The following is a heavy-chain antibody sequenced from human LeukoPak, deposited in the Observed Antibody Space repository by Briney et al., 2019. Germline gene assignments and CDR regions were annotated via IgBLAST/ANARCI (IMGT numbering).Heavy chain of an antibody. Sequence: GGSLRLSCAASGFTFSSYSMNWVRQAPGKGLEWVSSISSYNSYIYYADSVTGRFTISRDNAKNSLYLQMNSLRAEDTAVYYCARDVGYCSGGSCPKNYYYGMDVWGHGTTVTVSS. J-gene: IGHJ6*02. CDR2: ISSYNSYI. CDR1: GFTFSSYS. D-gene: IGHD2-15*01. CDR3: ARDVGYCSGGSCPKNYYYGMDV. V-gene: IGHV3-21*01.